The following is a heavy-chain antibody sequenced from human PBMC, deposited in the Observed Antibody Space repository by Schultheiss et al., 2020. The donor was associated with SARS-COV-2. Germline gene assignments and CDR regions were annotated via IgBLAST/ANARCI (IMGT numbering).Heavy chain of an antibody. CDR1: GGSFSGYY. J-gene: IGHJ6*02. CDR2: INTSGNT. V-gene: IGHV4-4*07. CDR3: ARDNAFYGVDV. Sequence: LETLSLTCAVYGGSFSGYYWSWIRQPAGKGLEWIGRINTSGNTNYNPSLKSRVTMSRDTSEKQFSLKLSSVTAADTAVYYCARDNAFYGVDVWGQGTTVTVSS.